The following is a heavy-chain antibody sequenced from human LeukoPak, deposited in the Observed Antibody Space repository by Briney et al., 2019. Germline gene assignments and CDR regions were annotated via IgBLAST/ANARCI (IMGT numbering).Heavy chain of an antibody. CDR3: ARAPYYYGSGSYPEYYMDV. CDR2: ISSNGGST. V-gene: IGHV3-64*01. CDR1: GFTFSSYA. Sequence: GGSLRLSCAASGFTFSSYAMHWVRQAPGKGLEYVSAISSNGGSTYCANSVKGRFTISRDNSKNTLYLQMGSLRAEDMAVYYCARAPYYYGSGSYPEYYMDVWGKGTTVTVSS. J-gene: IGHJ6*03. D-gene: IGHD3-10*01.